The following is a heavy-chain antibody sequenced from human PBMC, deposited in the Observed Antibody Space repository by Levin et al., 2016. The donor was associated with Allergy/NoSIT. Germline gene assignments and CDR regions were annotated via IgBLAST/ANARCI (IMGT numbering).Heavy chain of an antibody. D-gene: IGHD3-9*01. Sequence: GGSLRLSCAASGFTFSSYGMHWVRQAPGKGLEWVAVISYDGSNKYYADSVKGRFTISRDNSKNTLYLQMNSLRAEDTAVYYCAKTVILTGYYYYYGMDVWGQGTTVTVSS. CDR2: ISYDGSNK. CDR3: AKTVILTGYYYYYGMDV. CDR1: GFTFSSYG. J-gene: IGHJ6*02. V-gene: IGHV3-30*18.